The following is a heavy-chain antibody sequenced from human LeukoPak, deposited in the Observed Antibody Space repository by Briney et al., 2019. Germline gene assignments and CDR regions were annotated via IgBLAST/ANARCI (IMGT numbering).Heavy chain of an antibody. CDR1: GFIFNSHS. J-gene: IGHJ2*01. CDR3: ARVRTEWYIDL. CDR2: IRQDGDEK. D-gene: IGHD2-8*02. V-gene: IGHV3-7*01. Sequence: GGSVRLSCAGSGFIFNSHSMTWVRQAPGMGLEWVGNIRQDGDEKFYADSVRGRFTISRDNAKNSLYLHLNSLRAEDTAIYYCARVRTEWYIDLWGRGTLVTVSP.